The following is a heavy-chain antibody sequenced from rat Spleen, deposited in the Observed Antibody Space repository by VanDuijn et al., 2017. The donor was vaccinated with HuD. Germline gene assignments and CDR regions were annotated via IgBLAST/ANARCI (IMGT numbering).Heavy chain of an antibody. CDR3: ARPLYNSGYDWYFDF. V-gene: IGHV5-29*01. J-gene: IGHJ1*01. D-gene: IGHD4-3*01. Sequence: EVQLVESDGGLVQPGRSLKLSCAVSGFTFSDNYMAWVRQAPTKGLEWVATISHDGSSTYYRDPEKGRFTISRDNAKSTLYLQMDSLRSEDTATYYCARPLYNSGYDWYFDFWGPGTMVTVSS. CDR1: GFTFSDNY. CDR2: ISHDGSST.